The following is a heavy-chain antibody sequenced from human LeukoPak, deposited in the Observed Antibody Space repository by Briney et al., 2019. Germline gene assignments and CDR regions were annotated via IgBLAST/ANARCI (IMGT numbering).Heavy chain of an antibody. V-gene: IGHV4-59*12. CDR2: IYYSGST. CDR1: GGSISSYY. CDR3: ARDSGRFDMVYDY. J-gene: IGHJ4*02. Sequence: SETLSLTCTVSGGSISSYYWSWIRQPPGKGLEWIGYIYYSGSTNYNPSLKSRVTISVDKSKNQFSLRLSSVTAADTAVYYCARDSGRFDMVYDYWGQGTLVTVSS. D-gene: IGHD3-10*01.